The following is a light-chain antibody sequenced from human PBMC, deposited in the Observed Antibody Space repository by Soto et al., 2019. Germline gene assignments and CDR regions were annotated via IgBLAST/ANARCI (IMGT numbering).Light chain of an antibody. Sequence: EIVLTQSPGTLSLSPGERATLSCRASQSVTYDYLAWFQQKVGQAPRLLIYDASDRATGIPDRFSGSGSGTDFTLTINRLEPEDFAVYYCHQYAASPLTFGRGTKVEIK. CDR3: HQYAASPLT. CDR2: DAS. J-gene: IGKJ4*02. CDR1: QSVTYDY. V-gene: IGKV3-20*01.